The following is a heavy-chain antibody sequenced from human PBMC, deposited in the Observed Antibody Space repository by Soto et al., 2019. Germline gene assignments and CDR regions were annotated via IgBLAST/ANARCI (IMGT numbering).Heavy chain of an antibody. CDR1: GGSISSYY. J-gene: IGHJ4*02. V-gene: IGHV4-59*01. CDR3: ARDEDSGYYYYDY. Sequence: PSETLSLTCTVSGGSISSYYWSWTRQPPGKGLEWIGYIYYSGRTNYNPSLKSRVTISVDTSKNQFSLKLRSVTAADTAVYYCARDEDSGYYYYDYWGQGTPVTVSS. D-gene: IGHD3-22*01. CDR2: IYYSGRT.